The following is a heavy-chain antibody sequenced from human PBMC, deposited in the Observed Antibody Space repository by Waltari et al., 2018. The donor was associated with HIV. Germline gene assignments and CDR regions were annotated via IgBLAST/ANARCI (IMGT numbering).Heavy chain of an antibody. Sequence: EVQLVESGGGSVQPGGSLRLSCAASGFTFSNYWMHWVRQAPGKGLVWVSRSNSDVSSTSYADSVKGRFTISRDNAKNTLYLQMNSLRAEDTAVYYCARGGSKPLDYWGQGTLVTVSS. J-gene: IGHJ4*02. CDR2: SNSDVSST. D-gene: IGHD4-4*01. V-gene: IGHV3-74*01. CDR3: ARGGSKPLDY. CDR1: GFTFSNYW.